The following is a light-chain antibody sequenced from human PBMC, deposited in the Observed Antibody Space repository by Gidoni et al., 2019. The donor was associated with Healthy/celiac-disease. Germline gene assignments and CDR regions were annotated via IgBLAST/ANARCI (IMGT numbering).Light chain of an antibody. J-gene: IGLJ2*01. V-gene: IGLV1-44*01. Sequence: QSVLTQPPSASGPPGQGVTISCSGSRSHIGSNTVNWYQPLPGTAPNLLIYSNNQRPSGVPDRFSGSKSGTSASLAISGLQSEDEADYYCAAWDDSLNGVVFGGGTKLTVL. CDR1: RSHIGSNT. CDR3: AAWDDSLNGVV. CDR2: SNN.